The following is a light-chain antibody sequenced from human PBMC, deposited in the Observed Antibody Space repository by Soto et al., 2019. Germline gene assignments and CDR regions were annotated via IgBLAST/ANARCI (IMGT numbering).Light chain of an antibody. V-gene: IGKV2-28*01. CDR3: MQALQTPIT. CDR1: QSLLHSNGYNY. Sequence: DIVMTQSPLSLPVTPGEPASISCRSSQSLLHSNGYNYLDWYLQKPGQSPQLLIYLGSNRASGVPDRFSGSGSGTDFTLKISRVEVEDVGVYYCMQALQTPITFGPGPKVDIK. CDR2: LGS. J-gene: IGKJ3*01.